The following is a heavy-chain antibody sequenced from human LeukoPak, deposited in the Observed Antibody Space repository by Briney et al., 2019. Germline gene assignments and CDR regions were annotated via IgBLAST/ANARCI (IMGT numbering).Heavy chain of an antibody. CDR2: IIPIFGTA. Sequence: SVKVSCKASGGTFSSYAISWVRQAPGQGLEWMGGIIPIFGTANYAQKFQGRVTITADESTSTAYMELSSLRSEDTAVYYCARTSGVVVTAIPDAFDIWGQGTMVTVSS. J-gene: IGHJ3*02. CDR3: ARTSGVVVTAIPDAFDI. V-gene: IGHV1-69*13. CDR1: GGTFSSYA. D-gene: IGHD2-21*02.